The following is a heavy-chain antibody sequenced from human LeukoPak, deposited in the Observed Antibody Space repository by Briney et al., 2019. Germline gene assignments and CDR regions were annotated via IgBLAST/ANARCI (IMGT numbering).Heavy chain of an antibody. CDR1: GGSISSSSYY. D-gene: IGHD3-22*01. Sequence: PSENLSLTCTVSGGSISSSSYYWGWIRQPPGKGLEWIGSIYYSGSTYYNPSLKSRVTISVDTSKNQFSLKLSSVTAADTAVYYCARDRIDYYRDDYGMDDWGQGTTVTVSS. CDR3: ARDRIDYYRDDYGMDD. V-gene: IGHV4-39*07. CDR2: IYYSGST. J-gene: IGHJ6*02.